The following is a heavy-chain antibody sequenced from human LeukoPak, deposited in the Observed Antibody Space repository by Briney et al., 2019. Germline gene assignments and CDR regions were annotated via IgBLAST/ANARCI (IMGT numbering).Heavy chain of an antibody. CDR2: ISWNSGNT. Sequence: PGGSLRLSCAASGFTFDDHAVHWVRLAPGKGLEWISGISWNSGNTGYADSVKGRFTISGDNSKNTLYPQMNSLRAEDTAVYYCARSGYSYGLGMDYFDYWGQGTLVTVSS. CDR1: GFTFDDHA. CDR3: ARSGYSYGLGMDYFDY. D-gene: IGHD5-18*01. J-gene: IGHJ4*02. V-gene: IGHV3-9*01.